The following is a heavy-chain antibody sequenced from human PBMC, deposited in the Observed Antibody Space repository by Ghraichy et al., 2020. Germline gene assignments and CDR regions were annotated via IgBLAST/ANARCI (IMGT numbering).Heavy chain of an antibody. CDR1: GGSINTYY. V-gene: IGHV4-4*09. Sequence: TLSLTCTVSGGSINTYYWSWIRQPPGKGLEWIGNIYTSGSTNYNPSLNSRVTISIDTFKNHFSLRLSSVTAADTAVYYCARHRYASGWYEGQFDYWGQGTLVTVSS. CDR3: ARHRYASGWYEGQFDY. D-gene: IGHD6-19*01. J-gene: IGHJ4*02. CDR2: IYTSGST.